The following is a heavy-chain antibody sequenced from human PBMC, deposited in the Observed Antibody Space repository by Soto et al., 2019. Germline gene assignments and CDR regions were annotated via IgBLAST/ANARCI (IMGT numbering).Heavy chain of an antibody. V-gene: IGHV3-66*01. CDR2: IYSGGST. D-gene: IGHD2-2*01. J-gene: IGHJ6*03. Sequence: GGSLRLSCAASGFTVSSNYMSWVRQAPGKGLEWVSVIYSGGSTYYADSVKGRFTISRDNSKNTLYLQMNSLRAEDTAVYYCARARLDIVVVPAAIPPYYYMDVWGKGTTVTVSS. CDR3: ARARLDIVVVPAAIPPYYYMDV. CDR1: GFTVSSNY.